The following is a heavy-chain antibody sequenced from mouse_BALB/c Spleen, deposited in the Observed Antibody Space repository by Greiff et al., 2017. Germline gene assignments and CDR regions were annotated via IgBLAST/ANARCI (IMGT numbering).Heavy chain of an antibody. CDR2: ISSGSSTI. D-gene: IGHD1-1*01. V-gene: IGHV5-17*02. CDR3: ARGSSYEDYAMDY. CDR1: GFTFSSFG. J-gene: IGHJ4*01. Sequence: EVNVVESGGGLVQPGGSRKLSCAASGFTFSSFGMHWVRQAPEKGLEWVAYISSGSSTIYYADTVKGRFTISRDNPKNTLFLQMTSLRSEDTAMYYCARGSSYEDYAMDYWGQGTSVTVSS.